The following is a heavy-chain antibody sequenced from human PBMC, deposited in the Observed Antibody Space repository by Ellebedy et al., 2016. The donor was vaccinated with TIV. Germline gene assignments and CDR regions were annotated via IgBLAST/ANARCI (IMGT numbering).Heavy chain of an antibody. CDR3: ARDAYEKGDYFDY. CDR1: GFTFSSYA. CDR2: ISGSGGST. J-gene: IGHJ4*02. Sequence: PGGSLRLSCAASGFTFSSYAMSWVRQAPGKGLEWVSAISGSGGSTYYADPVKGRFTISRDNAKNSLYLQMNSLRAEDTAVYYCARDAYEKGDYFDYWGQGTLVTVSS. D-gene: IGHD5-12*01. V-gene: IGHV3-23*01.